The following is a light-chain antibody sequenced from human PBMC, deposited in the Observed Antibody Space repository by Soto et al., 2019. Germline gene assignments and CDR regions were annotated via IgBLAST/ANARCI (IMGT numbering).Light chain of an antibody. CDR2: EGT. CDR3: WSYAGNTIFV. Sequence: QSALPQPASVSGSPGQSITISCTGTNNDVGGYKLVSWYQPHPGKVPKDVIYEGTNRPSGVSNPFSGSKSGNTASLTIYGLQAEDEAYYYCWSYAGNTIFVFGGGTELTVL. V-gene: IGLV2-23*03. CDR1: NNDVGGYKL. J-gene: IGLJ2*01.